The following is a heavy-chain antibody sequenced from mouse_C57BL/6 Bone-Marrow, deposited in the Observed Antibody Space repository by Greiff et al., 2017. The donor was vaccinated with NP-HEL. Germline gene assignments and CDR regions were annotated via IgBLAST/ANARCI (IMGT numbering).Heavy chain of an antibody. CDR1: GFTFSNYW. J-gene: IGHJ2*01. CDR2: IRLKSDNYAT. CDR3: TVDPFYYFDY. Sequence: EVMLVESGGGLVQPGGSMKLSCVASGFTFSNYWMNWVRQSPEKGLEWVAQIRLKSDNYATHYAESVKGRLTISRDDSKSSVYLQMNNLRAEDTGIYYCTVDPFYYFDYWGQGTTLTVSS. V-gene: IGHV6-3*01.